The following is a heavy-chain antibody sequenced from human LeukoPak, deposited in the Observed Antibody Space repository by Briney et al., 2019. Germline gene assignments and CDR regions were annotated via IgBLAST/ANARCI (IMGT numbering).Heavy chain of an antibody. CDR2: ISSDGTST. CDR1: GFNLNTYW. D-gene: IGHD3-10*01. Sequence: PGGSLGLSCAASGFNLNTYWMHWVRQTPGKGLVWVARISSDGTSTDYADFVEGRFTISRDNAKNTLYLQMNSLRVDDTAVYYCVRVTLIREGFDLWGQGTLVTVSS. CDR3: VRVTLIREGFDL. V-gene: IGHV3-74*01. J-gene: IGHJ4*02.